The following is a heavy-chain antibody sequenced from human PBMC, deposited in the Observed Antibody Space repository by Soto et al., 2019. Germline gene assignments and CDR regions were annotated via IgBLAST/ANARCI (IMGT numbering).Heavy chain of an antibody. D-gene: IGHD2-21*02. CDR3: ARQYCGGDCPMPWQS. CDR2: ISYDGSDK. CDR1: GFTFNSYA. Sequence: GGSLRLSCAASGFTFNSYAMHWVRQAPGKGLEWVAVISYDGSDKYYADSVKGRFTISRDNSKNTLYLQMNSLRAEDTAVYYCARQYCGGDCPMPWQSWVQGTLVTVSS. V-gene: IGHV3-30-3*01. J-gene: IGHJ5*02.